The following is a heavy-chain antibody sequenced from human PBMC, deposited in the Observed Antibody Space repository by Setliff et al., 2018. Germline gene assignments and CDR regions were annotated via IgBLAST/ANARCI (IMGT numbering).Heavy chain of an antibody. Sequence: SETLSLTCAVYGGSFSGYYGSWIRQPPGKGLEWIGEINHSGSTNYNPSLKSRVTISVDTSKNQFSLKLSSVTAADTAVYYCARGGRFLEWLAGPYAFDIWGQGTMVTVSS. J-gene: IGHJ3*02. V-gene: IGHV4-34*01. CDR3: ARGGRFLEWLAGPYAFDI. D-gene: IGHD3-3*01. CDR2: INHSGST. CDR1: GGSFSGYY.